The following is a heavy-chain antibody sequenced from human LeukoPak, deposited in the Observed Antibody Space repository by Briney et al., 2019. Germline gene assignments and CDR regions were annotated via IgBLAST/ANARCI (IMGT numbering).Heavy chain of an antibody. CDR2: IYPSGST. Sequence: PSETLSLTCTVSDDSLSGYYYIWIRQPPGKGLEWIAYIYPSGSTKYNPSLKSPVTVSVDTSKNQLSLRLSSVTAADTAVYYCARRAAATRAFDIWGQGTTVTVSS. CDR3: ARRAAATRAFDI. V-gene: IGHV4-4*09. J-gene: IGHJ3*02. D-gene: IGHD6-25*01. CDR1: DDSLSGYY.